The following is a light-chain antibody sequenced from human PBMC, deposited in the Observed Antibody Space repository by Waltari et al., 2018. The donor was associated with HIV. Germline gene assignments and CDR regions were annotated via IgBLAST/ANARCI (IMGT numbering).Light chain of an antibody. Sequence: QSVLTQPPSVSGAPGQRVSISCSGGSSNIGSGYDVHWYQQFPGRAPKVIIYAYTKPPSVVPDRFSGSKSGYSASLVITGLQAEDDADYYCQAYDSSLSGWVFGGGTKLTVL. CDR3: QAYDSSLSGWV. CDR1: SSNIGSGYD. J-gene: IGLJ3*02. CDR2: AYT. V-gene: IGLV1-40*01.